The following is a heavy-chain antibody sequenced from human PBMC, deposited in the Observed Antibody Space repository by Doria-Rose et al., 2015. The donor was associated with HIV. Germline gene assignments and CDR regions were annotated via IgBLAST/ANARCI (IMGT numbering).Heavy chain of an antibody. CDR2: IFYSGTP. Sequence: QVQLQESGPGLIKPSQTLSLTCTVSGGSISSGGYYWNWIRQLPGGGLEWIGYIFYSGTPYYNPSLKSRLIISIDTSKNQFSLRLSSVSAADTAVYFCARGISSSEEDWYFDLWGRGTLVTVSS. CDR3: ARGISSSEEDWYFDL. D-gene: IGHD3-3*02. J-gene: IGHJ2*01. V-gene: IGHV4-31*03. CDR1: GGSISSGGYY.